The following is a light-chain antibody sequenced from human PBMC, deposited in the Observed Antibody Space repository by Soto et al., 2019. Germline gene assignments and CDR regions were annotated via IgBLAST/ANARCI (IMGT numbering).Light chain of an antibody. V-gene: IGKV4-1*01. J-gene: IGKJ2*01. CDR2: WAS. CDR3: QQYYSNPPT. Sequence: DIVITQSPDSLAVSLGERATISCKSSQSLLYNNKNYLARYQQKQGQPPKLLLYWASTRASGVPDRFTGSRSETDYTLTISSLQPEDVAVYFCQQYYSNPPTFGQATKLEIK. CDR1: QSLLYNNKNY.